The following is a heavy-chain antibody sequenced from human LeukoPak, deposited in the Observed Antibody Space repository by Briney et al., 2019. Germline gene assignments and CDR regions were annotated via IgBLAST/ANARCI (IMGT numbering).Heavy chain of an antibody. Sequence: SETLSLTCTVSGGSVSSGSYYWSWIRQPPGKGLEWIGYIYYSGSTNYNPSLKSRVTISVDTSKNQFSLKLSSVTAADTAVYYCARVSLRSFDSPVYWGQGALVTVSS. CDR3: ARVSLRSFDSPVY. V-gene: IGHV4-61*01. J-gene: IGHJ4*02. CDR1: GGSVSSGSYY. CDR2: IYYSGST. D-gene: IGHD3-22*01.